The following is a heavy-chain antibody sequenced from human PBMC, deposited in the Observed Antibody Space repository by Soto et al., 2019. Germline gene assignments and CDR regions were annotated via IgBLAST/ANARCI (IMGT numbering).Heavy chain of an antibody. CDR3: ARAKSLEYNWFDT. J-gene: IGHJ5*02. V-gene: IGHV3-48*01. Sequence: EVQLVESGGGLVQPGGSLRLSCTASGFTFSSYSINLVRQAPGQGLEWISYISSTSATIYYAESVRGRFTVSRDNAKNSVYLQMNSLRAEDTAVYFCARAKSLEYNWFDTWGQGTPVTVSS. CDR2: ISSTSATI. CDR1: GFTFSSYS.